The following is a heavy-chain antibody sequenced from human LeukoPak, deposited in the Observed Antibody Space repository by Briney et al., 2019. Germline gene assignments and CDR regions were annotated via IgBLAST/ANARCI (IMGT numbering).Heavy chain of an antibody. D-gene: IGHD3-3*01. CDR2: IYHSGST. J-gene: IGHJ5*02. V-gene: IGHV4-38-2*02. CDR1: GYSISSGYY. Sequence: SETLSLTCTVSGYSISSGYYWGWIRQPPGKGLEWIGSIYHSGSTYYNPSLKSRVTISVDTSKNQFSLKLSSVTAADTAVYYCARDPSPNRFNGFDPWGQGTLVTVSS. CDR3: ARDPSPNRFNGFDP.